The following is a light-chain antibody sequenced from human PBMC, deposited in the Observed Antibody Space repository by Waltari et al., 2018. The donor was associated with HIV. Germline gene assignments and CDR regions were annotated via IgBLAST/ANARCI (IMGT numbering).Light chain of an antibody. CDR3: QVWHRDSEHYV. Sequence: PSVPVAPGQTARITCGGHDIGSQSVQWYQQKPGQAPVLVVYDDRDRPSGIPERFSGSNFGSTATLTISRVEAGDEADYYCQVWHRDSEHYVFGTGTKVTVL. CDR2: DDR. CDR1: DIGSQS. V-gene: IGLV3-21*02. J-gene: IGLJ1*01.